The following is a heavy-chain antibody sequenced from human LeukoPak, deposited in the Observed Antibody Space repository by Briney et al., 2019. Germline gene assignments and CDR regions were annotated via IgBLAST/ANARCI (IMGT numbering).Heavy chain of an antibody. CDR2: IYYSGST. D-gene: IGHD6-13*01. J-gene: IGHJ3*02. Sequence: PSETLSLTCTVSGGSISSSSYYWGWIRQPPGKGLEWIGSIYYSGSTYYNPSLKSRVTISVDTSKNQFSLKLSSVTAADTAVYYCARLPSSLDAFDIWAKGQWSPSLQ. V-gene: IGHV4-39*01. CDR3: ARLPSSLDAFDI. CDR1: GGSISSSSYY.